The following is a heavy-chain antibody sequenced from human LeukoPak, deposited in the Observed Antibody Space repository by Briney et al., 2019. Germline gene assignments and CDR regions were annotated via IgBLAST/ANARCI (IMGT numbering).Heavy chain of an antibody. J-gene: IGHJ2*01. V-gene: IGHV3-23*01. CDR2: IGGDGGTT. Sequence: GGSLRLSCAASRFTVSSNYMSWVRQAPTKGLEWVSAIGGDGGTTYADSVKGRFTISRDNSKNTLYLQMNSLRAEDTAIYYCAKTIPYWYFDLWGHGTLVTVSS. D-gene: IGHD5-24*01. CDR3: AKTIPYWYFDL. CDR1: RFTVSSNY.